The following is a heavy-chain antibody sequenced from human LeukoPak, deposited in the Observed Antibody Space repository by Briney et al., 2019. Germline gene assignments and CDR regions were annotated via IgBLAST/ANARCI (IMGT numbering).Heavy chain of an antibody. CDR2: IYSGGST. CDR1: GFNFGEFW. D-gene: IGHD3-22*01. CDR3: ARVEDSSGYGTPYFDY. V-gene: IGHV3-53*01. Sequence: GGSLRLSCAASGFNFGEFWMAWVRQTPGKGLEWVSVIYSGGSTYYADSVKGRFTISRDNSKNTLYLQMNSLRAEDTAVYYCARVEDSSGYGTPYFDYWGQGTLVTVSS. J-gene: IGHJ4*02.